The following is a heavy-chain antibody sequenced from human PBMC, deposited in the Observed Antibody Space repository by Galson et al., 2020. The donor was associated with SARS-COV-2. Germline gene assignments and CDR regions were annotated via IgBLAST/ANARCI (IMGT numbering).Heavy chain of an antibody. CDR3: ARVVLRSWALDY. D-gene: IGHD3-22*01. Sequence: GGSLSLSCAASGFTISTYGMHWVRQAPGKGLEWVAVIWYDGTNKYYADSVKGRFTISRDNSKNTLYLQMNSLRAEDTAVYYCARVVLRSWALDYWGQGTLVTVSS. V-gene: IGHV3-33*01. J-gene: IGHJ4*02. CDR2: IWYDGTNK. CDR1: GFTISTYG.